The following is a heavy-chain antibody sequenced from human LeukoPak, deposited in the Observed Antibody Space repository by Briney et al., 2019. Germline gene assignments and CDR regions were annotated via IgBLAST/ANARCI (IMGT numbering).Heavy chain of an antibody. CDR3: ARAAYNYFDP. J-gene: IGHJ5*02. CDR2: VNPKSGGT. Sequence: ASVKVSCKASGYTFTAYYIHWVRQAPGQGLEWMGWVNPKSGGTYYAQHFQGKVTMTRDTSITTAYMELSSLRSDDTAVYYCARAAYNYFDPWGQGTLVTVSS. CDR1: GYTFTAYY. V-gene: IGHV1-2*02.